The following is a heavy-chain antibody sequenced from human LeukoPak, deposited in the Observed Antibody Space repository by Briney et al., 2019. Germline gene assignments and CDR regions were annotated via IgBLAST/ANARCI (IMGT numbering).Heavy chain of an antibody. CDR1: GGSISSGGYA. CDR2: IYHSGST. CDR3: ARAQSYDISTGYQLEAGFYDY. Sequence: PSETLSLTCAVSGGSISSGGYAWRWIRQPPGKGLEWIGYIYHSGSTYYNPSLKSRATISVERSKNQFSLKLSSVTAADTAVYYCARAQSYDISTGYQLEAGFYDYWGQGILVTVSS. V-gene: IGHV4-30-2*01. D-gene: IGHD3-9*01. J-gene: IGHJ4*02.